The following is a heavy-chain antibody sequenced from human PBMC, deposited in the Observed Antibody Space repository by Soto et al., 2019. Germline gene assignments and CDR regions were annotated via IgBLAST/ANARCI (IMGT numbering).Heavy chain of an antibody. CDR3: AILPTRGSPDAFDI. D-gene: IGHD1-26*01. Sequence: GGSLRLSCAASGFTFSSYGMHWVRQAPGKGLEWVAVISYDGSNKYYADSVKGRFTISRDNSKNTLYLQMNSLRAEDTAVYYCAILPTRGSPDAFDIWGQGTMVTVSS. J-gene: IGHJ3*02. CDR2: ISYDGSNK. V-gene: IGHV3-30*03. CDR1: GFTFSSYG.